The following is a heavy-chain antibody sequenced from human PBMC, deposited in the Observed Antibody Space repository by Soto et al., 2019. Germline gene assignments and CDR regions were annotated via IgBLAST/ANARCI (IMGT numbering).Heavy chain of an antibody. Sequence: SETLSLTCAVYGGTFSGYYWSWISQPPGKGLEWIGEINHSGSTNYNPSLKSRVTISVDTSKNQFSLKLSSVTAADTAVYYCARGLPPLRTMVRGVTHNWFDPWGQGTLVTVSS. J-gene: IGHJ5*02. V-gene: IGHV4-34*01. CDR1: GGTFSGYY. CDR3: ARGLPPLRTMVRGVTHNWFDP. CDR2: INHSGST. D-gene: IGHD3-10*01.